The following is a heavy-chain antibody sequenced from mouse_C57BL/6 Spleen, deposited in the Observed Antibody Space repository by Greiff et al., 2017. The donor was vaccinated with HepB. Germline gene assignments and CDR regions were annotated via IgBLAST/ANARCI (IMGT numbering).Heavy chain of an antibody. CDR3: ARDRGVDYFDY. Sequence: EVMLVESGGGLVKPGGSLKLSCAASGFTFSSYAMSWVRQTPEKRLEWVATISDGGSYTYYPDNVKGRFTISRDNAKNNLYLQMSHLKSEDTAMYYCARDRGVDYFDYWGQGTTLTVSS. V-gene: IGHV5-4*01. J-gene: IGHJ2*01. CDR1: GFTFSSYA. CDR2: ISDGGSYT. D-gene: IGHD3-3*01.